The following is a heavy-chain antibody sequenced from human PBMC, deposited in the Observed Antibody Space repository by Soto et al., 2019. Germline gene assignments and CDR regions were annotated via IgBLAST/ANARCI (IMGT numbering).Heavy chain of an antibody. J-gene: IGHJ5*02. CDR3: ARDIVVVTAIWNWFDP. V-gene: IGHV4-34*01. D-gene: IGHD2-21*02. CDR2: INHSGST. Sequence: QVQLQQWGAGLLKPSETLSLTCAVYGGSFSGYYWSWIRQPPGKGLEWIGEINHSGSTNYNPSLKGRVTISVGTSKNQFPLKLSSVTAADTAVYYCARDIVVVTAIWNWFDPWGQGTLVTVSS. CDR1: GGSFSGYY.